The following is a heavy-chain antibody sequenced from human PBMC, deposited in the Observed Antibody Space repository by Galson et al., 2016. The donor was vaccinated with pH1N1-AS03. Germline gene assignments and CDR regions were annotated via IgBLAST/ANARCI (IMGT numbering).Heavy chain of an antibody. V-gene: IGHV3-NL1*01. CDR3: ASVTSAWPTVGAFGI. Sequence: SLRLSCAASRFTFSTYAMHWVRQAPGKGLEWVSSIYSGGSTYYTDSVKGRFTISRDNSKATLFLQMSSLRPEDTAVYYCASVTSAWPTVGAFGIWGQGTVVTVSS. CDR2: IYSGGST. CDR1: RFTFSTYA. J-gene: IGHJ3*02. D-gene: IGHD4-23*01.